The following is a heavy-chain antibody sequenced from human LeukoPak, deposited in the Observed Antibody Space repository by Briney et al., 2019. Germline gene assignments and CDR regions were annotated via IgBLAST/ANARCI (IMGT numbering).Heavy chain of an antibody. CDR3: ARHGTITMVRGVTNYYYYMDV. Sequence: ASVEVSCKASGGTFSSYTISWVRQAPRQGLDWMGGITPIFGTANYAQKFQGRVTITADESTSTAYMELSSLRSEDTAVYYCARHGTITMVRGVTNYYYYMDVWGKGTTVTISS. CDR1: GGTFSSYT. J-gene: IGHJ6*03. CDR2: ITPIFGTA. D-gene: IGHD3-10*01. V-gene: IGHV1-69*13.